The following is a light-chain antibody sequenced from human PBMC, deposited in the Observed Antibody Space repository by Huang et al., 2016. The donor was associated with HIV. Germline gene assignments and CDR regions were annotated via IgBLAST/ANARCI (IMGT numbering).Light chain of an antibody. CDR3: QQYYYTPLT. Sequence: DIVMTQYPDSLTVSLGERATINCKSSQSLFYRSNNNNYLAWYQQKPGQPPKLLIYWAATRESGVPDRFSGSGSGTDFTLTISSPQAEDGAIYYCQQYYYTPLTFGQGTKLEIK. J-gene: IGKJ2*01. V-gene: IGKV4-1*01. CDR1: QSLFYRSNNNNY. CDR2: WAA.